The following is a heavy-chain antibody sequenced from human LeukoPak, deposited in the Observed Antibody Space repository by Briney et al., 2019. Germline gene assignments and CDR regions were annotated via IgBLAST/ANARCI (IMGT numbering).Heavy chain of an antibody. D-gene: IGHD2-2*01. CDR3: AKLIVVIPAPRDGMDV. J-gene: IGHJ6*04. Sequence: GGALRLSCAASGFTFSSYCMHWVRQAPGKGLEWVAVISYEGSNKYYADSVKGRFTIPGDNSKNPLYLQMNSLRTEDTAVYYCAKLIVVIPAPRDGMDVWGKGTTVTVSS. V-gene: IGHV3-30*18. CDR1: GFTFSSYC. CDR2: ISYEGSNK.